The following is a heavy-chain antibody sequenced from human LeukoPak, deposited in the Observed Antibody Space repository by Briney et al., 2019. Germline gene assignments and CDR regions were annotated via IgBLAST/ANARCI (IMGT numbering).Heavy chain of an antibody. Sequence: PGGSLRLSCAASGFTFSNYGMSWVRQAPGKGLEWVSSISSSSSYIYYADSVKGRFTISRDNAKNSLYLQMNSLRAEDTAVYYCAREGRRYYYGMDVWGQGTTVTVSS. J-gene: IGHJ6*02. D-gene: IGHD2-15*01. V-gene: IGHV3-21*01. CDR1: GFTFSNYG. CDR3: AREGRRYYYGMDV. CDR2: ISSSSSYI.